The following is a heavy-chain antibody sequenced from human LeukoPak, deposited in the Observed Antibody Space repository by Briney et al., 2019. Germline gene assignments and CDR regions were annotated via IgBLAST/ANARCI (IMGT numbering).Heavy chain of an antibody. V-gene: IGHV1-2*02. CDR2: INPNSGGT. D-gene: IGHD2-8*01. J-gene: IGHJ4*02. CDR1: GYTFTGYF. CDR3: ARGNGELDY. Sequence: ASVKVSCKASGYTFTGYFMHWVRQTPGQGLEWMGWINPNSGGTNQAQKFQGRVNMTRDTSIRRAYMEVSRLRSDDTAVYYCARGNGELDYWGQGTLVTVSP.